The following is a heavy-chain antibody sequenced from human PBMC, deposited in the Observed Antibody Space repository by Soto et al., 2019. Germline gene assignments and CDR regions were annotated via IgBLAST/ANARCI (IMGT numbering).Heavy chain of an antibody. Sequence: QVQLQESGPGLVKPSGTLSLTCSVSGESIVGLPYWNWIRQSPGQGLEWLGHIYHSDTTTYNPSFKRRVSMSVDTSKNQFSLTLNSVTTADTAVYYCARSQFGSFYRKYFDSWGPGIRVAVSS. J-gene: IGHJ4*02. CDR1: GESIVGLPY. CDR3: ARSQFGSFYRKYFDS. D-gene: IGHD1-26*01. V-gene: IGHV4-59*11. CDR2: IYHSDTT.